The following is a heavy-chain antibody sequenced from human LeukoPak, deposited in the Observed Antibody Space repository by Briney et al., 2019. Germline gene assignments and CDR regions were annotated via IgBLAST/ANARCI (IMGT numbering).Heavy chain of an antibody. CDR1: GGSISSYY. J-gene: IGHJ4*02. CDR2: IYYSGST. Sequence: SETLSLTCTVSGGSISSYYWSWIRQPPGKGLEWIGYIYYSGSTNYNPSLRSRVTISVDTSKNQFSLKLSSVPAADTAVYYCARHMYSSSCLDYWGQGTLVTVSS. V-gene: IGHV4-59*08. D-gene: IGHD6-13*01. CDR3: ARHMYSSSCLDY.